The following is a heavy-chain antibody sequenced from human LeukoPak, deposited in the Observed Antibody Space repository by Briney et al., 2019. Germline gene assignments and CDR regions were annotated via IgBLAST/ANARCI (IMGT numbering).Heavy chain of an antibody. J-gene: IGHJ3*02. CDR1: GGSISSYY. V-gene: IGHV4-59*01. CDR3: ARVLRTSFTATDAFDI. Sequence: KASETLSLTCTVSGGSISSYYWSWIRQPPGKGLEWIGYIYYSGSTNYNPSLKSRVTISVDTSKNQFSLKLSSVTAADTAVYYCARVLRTSFTATDAFDIWGQGTMVTVSS. CDR2: IYYSGST. D-gene: IGHD5-18*01.